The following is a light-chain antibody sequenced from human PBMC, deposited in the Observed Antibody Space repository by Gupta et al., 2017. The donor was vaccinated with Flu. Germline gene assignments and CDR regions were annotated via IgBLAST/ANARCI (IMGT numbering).Light chain of an antibody. V-gene: IGKV3-20*01. CDR2: GAS. Sequence: LSLSPGERATRACRASQSITSTYLAWYQNKPGQAPRLLMYGASTRATGIPDRCSGGGSGTDFTLNISRLEPEDVAVYYCQHYSSSSTMYTFGQGTKLELK. CDR1: QSITSTY. CDR3: QHYSSSSTMYT. J-gene: IGKJ2*01.